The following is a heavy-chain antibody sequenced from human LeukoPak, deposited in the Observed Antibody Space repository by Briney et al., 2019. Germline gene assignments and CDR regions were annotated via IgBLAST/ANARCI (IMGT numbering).Heavy chain of an antibody. CDR2: IKQDGSEK. CDR3: ARYSSGWAYYYYYMDV. D-gene: IGHD6-19*01. CDR1: GFTFSSYW. J-gene: IGHJ6*03. Sequence: GGSLRLSCAASGFTFSSYWMSWVRQAPGKGLEWVANIKQDGSEKYYVDSVKGRFTISRDNAKNSLYLQMNSLRAEDTAVYYCARYSSGWAYYYYYMDVWGKGTTVTVSS. V-gene: IGHV3-7*01.